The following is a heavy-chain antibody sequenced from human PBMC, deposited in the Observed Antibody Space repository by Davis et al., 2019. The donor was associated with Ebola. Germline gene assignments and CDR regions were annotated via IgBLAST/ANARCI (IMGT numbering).Heavy chain of an antibody. J-gene: IGHJ4*02. CDR1: GYTFPSYG. CDR3: ARAQFPTTSDH. Sequence: ASVTVSCKASGYTFPSYGISWLRQAPGQGLEWMGWISAYNGNTNYAQKLQGRVTMTTDTSTSTAYMEVGSLRSDDTAVYYCARAQFPTTSDHWGQGTLVTVSS. V-gene: IGHV1-18*01. D-gene: IGHD1-1*01. CDR2: ISAYNGNT.